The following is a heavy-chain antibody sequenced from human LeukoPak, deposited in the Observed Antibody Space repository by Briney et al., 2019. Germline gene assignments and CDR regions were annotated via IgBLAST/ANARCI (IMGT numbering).Heavy chain of an antibody. D-gene: IGHD1-1*01. Sequence: GGSLRLSCAASGFTFSSYAMSWVRQAPGKGLEWVSTISSGTTYYADSVKGRFTISRDNSKDTLYLQMNSLRAEDTAIYYCARVLGYNYGHGLDYWGQGVLITVSS. CDR2: ISSGTT. CDR1: GFTFSSYA. V-gene: IGHV3-23*01. CDR3: ARVLGYNYGHGLDY. J-gene: IGHJ4*02.